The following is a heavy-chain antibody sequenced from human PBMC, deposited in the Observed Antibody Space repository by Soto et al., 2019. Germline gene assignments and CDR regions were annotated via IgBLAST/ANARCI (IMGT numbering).Heavy chain of an antibody. V-gene: IGHV2-5*02. CDR3: AHARHPYYYCGMDV. CDR1: GFSLSTSGVG. Sequence: QITLKESGPTLVKHTQTLTLTCTFSGFSLSTSGVGVGWIRQPPGKALEWLALIYWDDDKRYSPSLKSRRTITKDTSKNQVVLTLTNMDPVDTATYYCAHARHPYYYCGMDVWGQGTTVTVSS. CDR2: IYWDDDK. J-gene: IGHJ6*02.